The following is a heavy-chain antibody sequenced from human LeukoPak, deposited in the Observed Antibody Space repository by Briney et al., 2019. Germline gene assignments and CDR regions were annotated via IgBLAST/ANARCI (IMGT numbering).Heavy chain of an antibody. CDR2: INPNSGGT. CDR3: ARDLLGLRSSTVRNY. V-gene: IGHV1-2*02. Sequence: ASVNVSCTASGYTFTGYYMHWVRQAPGQGLEWMGWINPNSGGTNYAQKFQGRVTMTRDTSISTAYMELSRLRSDDTAVYYCARDLLGLRSSTVRNYWGQGTLVTVSS. J-gene: IGHJ4*02. CDR1: GYTFTGYY. D-gene: IGHD4-17*01.